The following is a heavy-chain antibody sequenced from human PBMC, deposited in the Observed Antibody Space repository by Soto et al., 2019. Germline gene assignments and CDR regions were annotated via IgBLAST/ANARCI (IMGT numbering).Heavy chain of an antibody. CDR1: GVTFSSYS. CDR3: ARGGEDVVVPAAMYGLPGQSRFGHFSYSYYYYMDV. D-gene: IGHD2-2*01. Sequence: KPGGSLRLSCAASGVTFSSYSMNWVRQAPGKGLEWVSSISSSSSYIYYADSVKGRFTISRDNAKNSLYLQMNSLRAEDTAVYYCARGGEDVVVPAAMYGLPGQSRFGHFSYSYYYYMDVWGKGTTVTVSS. CDR2: ISSSSSYI. J-gene: IGHJ6*03. V-gene: IGHV3-21*04.